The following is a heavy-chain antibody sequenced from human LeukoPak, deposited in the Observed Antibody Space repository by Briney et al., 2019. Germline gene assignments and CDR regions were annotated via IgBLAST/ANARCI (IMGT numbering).Heavy chain of an antibody. D-gene: IGHD6-6*01. CDR3: ARRISSIAARPWWFDP. CDR2: IYYSGST. J-gene: IGHJ5*02. V-gene: IGHV4-39*07. Sequence: PSETLSLTCTVSGCSISSSSYYWGWIRQPPGKGLEWIGSIYYSGSTYYNPSLKSRVTISVDTSKNQFSLKLSSVTAADTAVYYCARRISSIAARPWWFDPWGQGTLVTVSS. CDR1: GCSISSSSYY.